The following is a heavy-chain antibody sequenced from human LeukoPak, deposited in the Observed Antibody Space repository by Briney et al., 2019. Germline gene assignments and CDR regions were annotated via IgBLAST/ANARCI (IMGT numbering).Heavy chain of an antibody. CDR2: ISYDGSNK. Sequence: GRSLRLSCAASGFTFSSYAMHWVRQAPGKGLEWVAVISYDGSNKYYAYSVKGRFTISRDNSKNTLYLQMNSLRAEDTAVYYCARDPAVSSSGPFDYWGQGTLVTVSS. V-gene: IGHV3-30*04. J-gene: IGHJ4*02. CDR1: GFTFSSYA. D-gene: IGHD6-19*01. CDR3: ARDPAVSSSGPFDY.